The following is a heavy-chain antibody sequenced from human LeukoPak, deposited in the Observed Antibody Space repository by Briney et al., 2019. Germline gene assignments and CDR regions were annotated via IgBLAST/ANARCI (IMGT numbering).Heavy chain of an antibody. CDR3: ARGHYYFDY. J-gene: IGHJ4*02. V-gene: IGHV4-34*01. Sequence: KPSETLSLTCAVYGGSFSGYYWSWIRQPPGKGLEWIGEINHSGSTNYNPSLKSRVTISVDTSKNQFSLKPSSVTAADTAVYYCARGHYYFDYWGQGTLVTVSS. CDR1: GGSFSGYY. CDR2: INHSGST.